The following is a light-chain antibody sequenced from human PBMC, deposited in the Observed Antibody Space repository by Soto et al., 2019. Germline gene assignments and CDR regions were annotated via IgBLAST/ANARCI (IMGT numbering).Light chain of an antibody. J-gene: IGKJ4*01. V-gene: IGKV1-33*01. CDR3: QQYENVPLT. CDR1: QDIKYY. CDR2: DAS. Sequence: DIQLNQSPSSLSASVGDRVTLTCQASQDIKYYLNWYQHRPGKAPELLIYDASNLEAGVPSRFSGSGSGTDFTFTISSLQPEDIATYYCQQYENVPLTFGGGTKVDI.